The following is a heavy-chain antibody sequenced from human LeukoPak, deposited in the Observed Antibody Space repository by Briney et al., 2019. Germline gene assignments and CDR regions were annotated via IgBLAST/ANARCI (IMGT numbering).Heavy chain of an antibody. J-gene: IGHJ6*02. V-gene: IGHV4-34*01. CDR1: GGSFSGYY. CDR3: ARARYSYGYYYYYGMDV. CDR2: INHSGST. D-gene: IGHD5-18*01. Sequence: SETLSLTCAVYGGSFSGYYWSWIRQPPGKGLEWIGEINHSGSTNCNPSLKSRVTISVDTSKNQFSLKLSSVTAADTAVYYCARARYSYGYYYYYGMDVWGQGTTVTVSS.